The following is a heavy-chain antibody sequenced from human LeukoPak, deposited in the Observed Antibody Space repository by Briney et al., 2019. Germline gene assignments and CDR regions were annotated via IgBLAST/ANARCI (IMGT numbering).Heavy chain of an antibody. CDR2: IYYSGST. Sequence: SETLSLTCTVSGGSISRGDYYWSWIRQPPGKGLEWIGYIYYSGSTYYNPSLKSRVTISVDTSKNQFSLKLSSVTAADTAVYYCARGEYYYGSGSPFDYWGQGTLVTVSS. V-gene: IGHV4-30-4*08. J-gene: IGHJ4*02. CDR1: GGSISRGDYY. CDR3: ARGEYYYGSGSPFDY. D-gene: IGHD3-10*01.